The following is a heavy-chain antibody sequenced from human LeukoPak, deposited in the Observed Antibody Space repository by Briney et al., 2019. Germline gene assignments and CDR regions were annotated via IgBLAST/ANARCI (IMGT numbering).Heavy chain of an antibody. V-gene: IGHV3-15*01. Sequence: GGSLRLSCAVSGFTFSNYAMNWVRQAPGKGLEWVGRIKSKTDGGTTDYAAPVKGRFTISRDDSKNTLYLQMNSLKTEDTAVYYCTTNDYVWGSYRDYWGQGTLVTVSS. CDR2: IKSKTDGGTT. CDR3: TTNDYVWGSYRDY. D-gene: IGHD3-16*02. CDR1: GFTFSNYA. J-gene: IGHJ4*02.